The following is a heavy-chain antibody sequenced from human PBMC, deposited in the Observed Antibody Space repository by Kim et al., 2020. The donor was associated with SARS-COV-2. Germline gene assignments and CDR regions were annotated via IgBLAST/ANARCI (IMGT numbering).Heavy chain of an antibody. Sequence: SETLSLTCTVSGGSISSSSYYWDWIRQPPGKGLEWIGSIYYSGSTYYNPSLKSRVTISVDTSKNQFSLKLSSVTAADTAVYYCARLYDWNDTSFDYWGQGTLVTVSS. CDR1: GGSISSSSYY. CDR3: ARLYDWNDTSFDY. D-gene: IGHD1-20*01. CDR2: IYYSGST. J-gene: IGHJ4*02. V-gene: IGHV4-39*01.